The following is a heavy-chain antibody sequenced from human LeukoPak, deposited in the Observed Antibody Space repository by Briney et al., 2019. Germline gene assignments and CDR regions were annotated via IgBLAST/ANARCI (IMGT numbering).Heavy chain of an antibody. J-gene: IGHJ3*02. CDR1: GFTFSSYW. CDR2: IKQDGSEK. Sequence: PGGSLRLSCAASGFTFSSYWMSWVRQAPGKGLEWVANIKQDGSEKYYVDSVKGRFTISRDNAKNSLYLQMNSLRAEDTAVYYCAREGGWLQWGAFDIWGQGTMVTVSS. D-gene: IGHD5-24*01. CDR3: AREGGWLQWGAFDI. V-gene: IGHV3-7*01.